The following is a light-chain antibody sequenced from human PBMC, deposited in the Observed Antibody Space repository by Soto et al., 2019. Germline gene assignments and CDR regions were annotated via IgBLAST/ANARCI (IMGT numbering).Light chain of an antibody. V-gene: IGKV4-1*01. J-gene: IGKJ4*01. CDR1: QSVLYSSNNKNY. CDR3: QQYYSTPLT. CDR2: WAS. Sequence: DIVMTQSPDSLAVSLGERATINCKSSQSVLYSSNNKNYLAWYQQKPGQPPNLLIYWASTRESGVPDRFSGSGSATAFTLTIISLQAEDVAVYYCQQYYSTPLTFGGGTKVEIK.